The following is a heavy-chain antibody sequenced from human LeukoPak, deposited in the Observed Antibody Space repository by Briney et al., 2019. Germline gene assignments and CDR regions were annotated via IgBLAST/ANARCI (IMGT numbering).Heavy chain of an antibody. CDR2: INHSGSI. CDR3: ARDRYLWWAQH. D-gene: IGHD4/OR15-4a*01. V-gene: IGHV4-38-2*02. Sequence: SETLSLTCSVSGYSISSGYYWGWIRQPPGKGLEWIGSINHSGSIYYNLSLKSRVTISVDTSKNQFSLKLSSVTAADTAVYYCARDRYLWWAQHWGQGTLVTVSS. CDR1: GYSISSGYY. J-gene: IGHJ1*01.